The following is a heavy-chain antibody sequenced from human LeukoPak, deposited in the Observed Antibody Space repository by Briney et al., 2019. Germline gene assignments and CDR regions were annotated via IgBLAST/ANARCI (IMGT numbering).Heavy chain of an antibody. D-gene: IGHD6-19*01. CDR2: IKPHDGST. CDR1: GDTFTSQY. Sequence: ASVKVSCRTFGDTFTSQYIQWVRQAPGQGLEWMGLIKPHDGSTFYAQSLQGRVTLTRGTSTSTVYMDLSSLRSEDTAIYFCARNNVGSSGWTGLGFWGQGTLVTVSS. V-gene: IGHV1-46*04. J-gene: IGHJ4*02. CDR3: ARNNVGSSGWTGLGF.